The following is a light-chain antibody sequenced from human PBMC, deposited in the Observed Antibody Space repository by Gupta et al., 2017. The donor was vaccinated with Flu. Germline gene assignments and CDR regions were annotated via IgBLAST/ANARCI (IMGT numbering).Light chain of an antibody. V-gene: IGLV1-51*01. CDR1: NSNIGINY. CDR2: NND. J-gene: IGLJ2*01. CDR3: GTWDNSLSEVV. Sequence: QSVLTQPPSVSAAPGQKVTFSCSGSNSNIGINYVSWYQQLPGTAPKLVIYNNDQRPSGIPDRFSGSKSGTSATLGITGLQTGDEAVDYCGTWDNSLSEVVFGGGTKLAVL.